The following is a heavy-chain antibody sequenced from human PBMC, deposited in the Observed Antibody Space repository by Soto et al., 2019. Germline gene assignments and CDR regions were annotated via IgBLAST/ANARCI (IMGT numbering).Heavy chain of an antibody. D-gene: IGHD5-18*01. CDR1: GFTFSNAW. J-gene: IGHJ6*02. Sequence: AGGSLRLSCAASGFTFSNAWLRWVRQAPGKGLEWVGRIKSKTDGGATDYAAPVKGRFTIARDDSKNTLYLQMNSLKTEDTAVYYCTTGENVDTAMVTGVNYYYYGMDVWGQGT. V-gene: IGHV3-15*01. CDR3: TTGENVDTAMVTGVNYYYYGMDV. CDR2: IKSKTDGGAT.